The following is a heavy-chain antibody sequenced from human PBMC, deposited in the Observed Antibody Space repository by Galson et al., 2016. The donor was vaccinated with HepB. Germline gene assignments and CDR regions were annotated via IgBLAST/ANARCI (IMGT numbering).Heavy chain of an antibody. CDR2: SSAYNGHT. CDR1: GYSFSSYG. J-gene: IGHJ4*02. V-gene: IGHV1-18*01. Sequence: SVKVSCKASGYSFSSYGISWLRQAPGQGLEWMGWSSAYNGHTINSQKFQDRVTLTIDISTSTAYMDLRSLRSDDTALYYCARDRSPPHYDDSSGYDYTNLDYWGQGILVIVSS. CDR3: ARDRSPPHYDDSSGYDYTNLDY. D-gene: IGHD3-22*01.